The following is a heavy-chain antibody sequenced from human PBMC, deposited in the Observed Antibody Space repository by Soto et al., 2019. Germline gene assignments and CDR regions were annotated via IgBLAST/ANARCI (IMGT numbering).Heavy chain of an antibody. CDR2: VSGNSAYI. V-gene: IGHV3-21*02. CDR1: GFIFSSYS. CDR3: AGDLGGGWYWDIDY. J-gene: IGHJ4*02. Sequence: EVQLVESGGGLVKPGGSLRLSCAASGFIFSSYSMNWFRQAPGKGLEWVSSVSGNSAYIYHADSVKGRFTISRDNAKNSLYLQMNSLRVEDTAVYYCAGDLGGGWYWDIDYWGQGTLVTVSS. D-gene: IGHD6-19*01.